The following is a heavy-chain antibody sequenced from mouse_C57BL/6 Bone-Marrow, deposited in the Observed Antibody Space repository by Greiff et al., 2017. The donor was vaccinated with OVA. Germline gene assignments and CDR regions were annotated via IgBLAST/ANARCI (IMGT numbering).Heavy chain of an antibody. Sequence: EVKLMESGGGLVKPGGSLKLSCAASGFTFSSYTMSWVRQTPEKRLEWVATISGGGGNTYYPDSVKGRFTISRDNAKNTLYLQMSSLRSEDTALYYCARHVYYYYFDYWGQGTTLTVSS. CDR3: ARHVYYYYFDY. J-gene: IGHJ2*01. D-gene: IGHD1-1*01. CDR2: ISGGGGNT. V-gene: IGHV5-9*01. CDR1: GFTFSSYT.